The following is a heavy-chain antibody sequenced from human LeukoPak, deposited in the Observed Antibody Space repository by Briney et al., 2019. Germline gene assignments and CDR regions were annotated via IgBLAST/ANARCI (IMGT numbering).Heavy chain of an antibody. V-gene: IGHV1-18*01. CDR3: ARSMAAEGTGPFDP. D-gene: IGHD6-13*01. Sequence: GASVKVSCKASGYTFTSYGIGWVRQAPGQGLEWMGWISAYNGNTNYAQKLQGRVTMTTDTSTSTAYMELSSLKSEDTAMYYCARSMAAEGTGPFDPWGQGTLVTVSS. CDR1: GYTFTSYG. CDR2: ISAYNGNT. J-gene: IGHJ5*02.